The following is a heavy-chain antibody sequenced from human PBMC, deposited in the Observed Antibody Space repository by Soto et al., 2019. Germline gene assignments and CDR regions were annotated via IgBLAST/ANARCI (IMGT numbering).Heavy chain of an antibody. CDR1: GGTFSSYT. D-gene: IGHD6-13*01. V-gene: IGHV1-69*02. J-gene: IGHJ6*02. Sequence: SVKVSCKASGGTFSSYTISWVRQAPGQGLEWMGRIIPILGIANYAQKFQGRVTITADKSTSTAYMELSSLRSEDTAVYYCARNPLSVAAAANGTWDYYYGMDVWG. CDR3: ARNPLSVAAAANGTWDYYYGMDV. CDR2: IIPILGIA.